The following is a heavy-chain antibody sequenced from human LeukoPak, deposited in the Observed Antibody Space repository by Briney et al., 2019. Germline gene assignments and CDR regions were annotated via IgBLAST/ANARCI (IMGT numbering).Heavy chain of an antibody. CDR1: GGSFSGYY. V-gene: IGHV4-34*01. Sequence: SETLSLTCAVYGGSFSGYYWSWIRQPPGKGLEWIGEINHSGSTNYNPSLKSRVTISVDTSKNQFSLKLSSVTAADTAVYYCARGLAYYYDSSGYSFDIWGQGTIVTVSS. J-gene: IGHJ3*02. D-gene: IGHD3-22*01. CDR3: ARGLAYYYDSSGYSFDI. CDR2: INHSGST.